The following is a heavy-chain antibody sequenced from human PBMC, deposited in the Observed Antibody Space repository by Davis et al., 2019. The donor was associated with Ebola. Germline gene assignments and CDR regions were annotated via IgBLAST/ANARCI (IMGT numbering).Heavy chain of an antibody. CDR3: ARHINGDFRYFGV. CDR1: GGTFSSYS. J-gene: IGHJ2*01. D-gene: IGHD4-17*01. V-gene: IGHV1-69*13. CDR2: IIPIFGTA. Sequence: AASVKVSCKASGGTFSSYSISWVRQAPGQGLEWMGGIIPIFGTANYAQKFQGSVTITADESTSTAYMELSTLRADDTAVYYCARHINGDFRYFGVWGRGTLVTVSS.